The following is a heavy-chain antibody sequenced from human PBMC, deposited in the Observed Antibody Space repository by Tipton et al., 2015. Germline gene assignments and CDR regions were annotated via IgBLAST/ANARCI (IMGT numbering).Heavy chain of an antibody. J-gene: IGHJ4*02. D-gene: IGHD3-9*01. CDR3: ACHDYDLLTRDYQTVDY. CDR2: ISHSGST. V-gene: IGHV4-38-2*01. CDR1: AYSISSDYY. Sequence: TLSLTCAVPAYSISSDYYWGWIRQPPGKGLEWIGSISHSGSTYYNPSLKSRVTISADTSRNQFSLRLSSVTAADTAVYYCACHDYDLLTRDYQTVDYWGQGTLVTVSP.